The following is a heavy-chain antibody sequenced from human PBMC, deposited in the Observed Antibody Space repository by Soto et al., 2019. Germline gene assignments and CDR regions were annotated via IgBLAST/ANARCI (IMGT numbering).Heavy chain of an antibody. J-gene: IGHJ4*02. D-gene: IGHD6-19*01. Sequence: EVQLVESEGGLVQPGGSLRLSCAASGFTFSPYWMHWVRQTPGKGLMWVSRIDDTGTIITYADSVKGRFTISRDNAKNTLYLQMDSLRAEDTAIYYCARDQTVTGPTTFDYCGQGTLVTVSS. CDR3: ARDQTVTGPTTFDY. V-gene: IGHV3-74*01. CDR2: IDDTGTII. CDR1: GFTFSPYW.